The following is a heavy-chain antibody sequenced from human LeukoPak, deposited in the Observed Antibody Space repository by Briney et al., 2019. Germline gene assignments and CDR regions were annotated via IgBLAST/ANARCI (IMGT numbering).Heavy chain of an antibody. CDR2: ISAYNGNT. CDR1: GYTFTSYG. CDR3: ARARRYGDYFDY. D-gene: IGHD4-17*01. V-gene: IGHV1-18*01. J-gene: IGHJ4*02. Sequence: ASVKVSCKASGYTFTSYGISWLRQAPGQGLEWMGWISAYNGNTNYAQKLQGRVTMTTDTSTSTAYMELRSLRSDDTAVYYCARARRYGDYFDYWGQGTLVTVSS.